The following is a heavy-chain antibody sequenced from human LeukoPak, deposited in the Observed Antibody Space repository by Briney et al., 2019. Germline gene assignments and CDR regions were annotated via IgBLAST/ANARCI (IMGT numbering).Heavy chain of an antibody. V-gene: IGHV3-23*01. CDR1: GFTFSSYA. CDR2: ISGSGGSS. J-gene: IGHJ4*02. CDR3: ARANLYRGYSYGNFDY. D-gene: IGHD5-18*01. Sequence: TGGSLRLSCAASGFTFSSYAMSWVRQAPGQGLEWVSAISGSGGSSYYADSVKGRFTISRDNSKNTLYLQMNSLRAEDTAVYYCARANLYRGYSYGNFDYWGQGTLVTVSS.